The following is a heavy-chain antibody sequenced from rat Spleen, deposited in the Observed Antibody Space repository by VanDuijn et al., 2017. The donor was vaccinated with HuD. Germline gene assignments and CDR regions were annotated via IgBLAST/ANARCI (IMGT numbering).Heavy chain of an antibody. Sequence: EVQLQESGPGLVKPSQSLSLTCSVTGYSITSNYRWNWIREFPGNKLEWMGYINNAGSTNYNPSLKSRISISRDTSKNQCFLQVNSVTTEDTATYYCARSSFNYGGFSHQFDYWGQGVMVTVSS. CDR1: GYSITSNYR. V-gene: IGHV3-3*01. J-gene: IGHJ2*01. CDR3: ARSSFNYGGFSHQFDY. CDR2: INNAGST. D-gene: IGHD1-11*01.